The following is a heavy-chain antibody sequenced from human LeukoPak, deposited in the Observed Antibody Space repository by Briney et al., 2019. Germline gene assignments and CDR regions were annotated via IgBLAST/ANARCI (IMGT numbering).Heavy chain of an antibody. CDR2: ISSSSSTI. CDR3: AKDLRYYGSGSPYYFDY. V-gene: IGHV3-48*04. J-gene: IGHJ4*02. CDR1: GFTFSSYS. D-gene: IGHD3-10*01. Sequence: PGGSLRLSCAASGFTFSSYSMNWVRQAPGKGLEWVSYISSSSSTIYYADSVKGRFTISRDNAKNSLYLQMNSLRAEDTAVYYCAKDLRYYGSGSPYYFDYWGQGTLVTVSS.